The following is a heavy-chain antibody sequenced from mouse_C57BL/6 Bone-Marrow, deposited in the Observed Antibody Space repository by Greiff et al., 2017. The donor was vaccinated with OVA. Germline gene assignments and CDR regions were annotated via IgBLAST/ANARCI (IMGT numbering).Heavy chain of an antibody. Sequence: DVKLQESGPGLAKPSQTLSLTCSVTGYSITSDYWNWIRKFPGNKLEYMGYISYSGSTYYNPSLKSRISITRDTSKNQYYLQLNSVTTEDTATYYCARSSLYDGYYPYAMDYWGQGTSVTVSS. CDR3: ARSSLYDGYYPYAMDY. D-gene: IGHD2-3*01. V-gene: IGHV3-8*01. CDR2: ISYSGST. J-gene: IGHJ4*01. CDR1: GYSITSDY.